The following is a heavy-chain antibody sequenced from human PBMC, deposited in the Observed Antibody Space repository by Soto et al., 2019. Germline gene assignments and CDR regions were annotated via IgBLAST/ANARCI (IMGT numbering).Heavy chain of an antibody. V-gene: IGHV3-23*01. J-gene: IGHJ4*02. CDR1: GFTFSSYA. D-gene: IGHD2-8*01. CDR3: AKVLGNPEYYFDY. CDR2: ISGSGGST. Sequence: TGGSLRLSCAASGFTFSSYAMSWVRQAPGKGLEWVSAISGSGGSTYYADSVKGRFTISRDNSKNTLYLQMNSLRAEDTAVYYCAKVLGNPEYYFDYWGQGTLVTVSS.